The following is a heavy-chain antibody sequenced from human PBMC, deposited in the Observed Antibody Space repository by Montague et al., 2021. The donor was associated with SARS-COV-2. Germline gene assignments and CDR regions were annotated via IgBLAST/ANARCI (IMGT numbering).Heavy chain of an antibody. V-gene: IGHV3-48*03. CDR3: ARESGNDFWSGYYTGDLDY. Sequence: SLRPSCAASGFTFSSYEMNWVRQAPGKGLEWVSYISSSGSTIYYADSVKGRFTISRDNAKNSLYLQMNSLRAEDTAVYYCARESGNDFWSGYYTGDLDYWGQGTLVTVSS. CDR2: ISSSGSTI. CDR1: GFTFSSYE. D-gene: IGHD3-3*01. J-gene: IGHJ4*02.